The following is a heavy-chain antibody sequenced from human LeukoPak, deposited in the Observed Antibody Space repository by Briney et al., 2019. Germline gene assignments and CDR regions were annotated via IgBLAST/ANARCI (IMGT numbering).Heavy chain of an antibody. V-gene: IGHV3-53*01. Sequence: GGSLRLSCAASGFTVSSYYMSWARQAPGKGLEWVSVIYSGGSTYYIDSVRGRFTISRDNSKYTLYLQMNSLRAEDTAMYYCARDCYFDSCYWGQGTLVTVSS. CDR1: GFTVSSYY. CDR3: ARDCYFDSCY. D-gene: IGHD2-15*01. J-gene: IGHJ4*02. CDR2: IYSGGST.